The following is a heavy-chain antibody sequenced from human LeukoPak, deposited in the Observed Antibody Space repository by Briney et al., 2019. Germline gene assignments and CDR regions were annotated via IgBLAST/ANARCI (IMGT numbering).Heavy chain of an antibody. V-gene: IGHV3-30-3*01. D-gene: IGHD5-12*01. J-gene: IGHJ4*02. Sequence: GGSLRLSCAASGFTFSSYAMHWVRQAPGKGLEWVAVISYDGSNKYYADSVKGRFTISRDNSKNTLYLQMNSLRAEDTAVYYCARVSYSGYDYTSPFANWGQGTLVTVSS. CDR3: ARVSYSGYDYTSPFAN. CDR1: GFTFSSYA. CDR2: ISYDGSNK.